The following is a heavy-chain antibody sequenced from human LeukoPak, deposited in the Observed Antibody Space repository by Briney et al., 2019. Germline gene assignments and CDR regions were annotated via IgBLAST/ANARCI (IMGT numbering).Heavy chain of an antibody. Sequence: GGSLRLSCAASGFTFSDYYMSWIRQAPGKGLEWVSYISGSGSTIYYADSVKGRFTISRDNAKNSLYLQMNSLRAEDTAVYYCARDRDNWTPDSEYYFDYWGQGTLVTVSS. D-gene: IGHD1-20*01. V-gene: IGHV3-11*04. CDR3: ARDRDNWTPDSEYYFDY. CDR2: ISGSGSTI. J-gene: IGHJ4*02. CDR1: GFTFSDYY.